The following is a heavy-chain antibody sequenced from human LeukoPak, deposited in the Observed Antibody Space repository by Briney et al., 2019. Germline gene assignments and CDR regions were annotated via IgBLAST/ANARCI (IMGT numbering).Heavy chain of an antibody. J-gene: IGHJ3*02. Sequence: ASVKVSCKASGYTFTSYGISWVRQAPGQGLEWMGWISAYNGNTNYARKLQGRVTMTTDTSTSTAYMELRSLRSDDTAVYYCARQLVVVDPAAFDIWGQGTTVTVSS. D-gene: IGHD3-22*01. CDR2: ISAYNGNT. CDR1: GYTFTSYG. CDR3: ARQLVVVDPAAFDI. V-gene: IGHV1-18*01.